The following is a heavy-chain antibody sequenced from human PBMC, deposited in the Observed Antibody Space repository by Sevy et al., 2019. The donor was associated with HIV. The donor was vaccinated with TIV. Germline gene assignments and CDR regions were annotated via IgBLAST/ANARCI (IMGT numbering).Heavy chain of an antibody. V-gene: IGHV3-21*01. CDR1: GFTFSSYS. D-gene: IGHD1-26*01. J-gene: IGHJ6*02. Sequence: GGSLRLSCVASGFTFSSYSMNWVRQAPGKGLEWVSSISRSSSYIYYADSVKGRFTISRDNAKNSLYLQMNSLRAEDTAVYYCARVTTATRVGGTMGWYYGMDVWGQGTTVTVS. CDR2: ISRSSSYI. CDR3: ARVTTATRVGGTMGWYYGMDV.